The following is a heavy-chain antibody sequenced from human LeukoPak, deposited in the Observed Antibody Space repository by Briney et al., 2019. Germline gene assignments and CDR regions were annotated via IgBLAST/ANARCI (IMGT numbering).Heavy chain of an antibody. J-gene: IGHJ4*02. CDR1: GYTFTSYG. Sequence: ASVKVSCKASGYTFTSYGISWVRQAPGQGLEWMGWISAYNGNTNYAQKPQGRVTMTTDTSTSTAYMELRSLRSDDTAVYYCARTYYYDSSGYYYVPFDYWGQGTLVTVSS. V-gene: IGHV1-18*01. CDR3: ARTYYYDSSGYYYVPFDY. CDR2: ISAYNGNT. D-gene: IGHD3-22*01.